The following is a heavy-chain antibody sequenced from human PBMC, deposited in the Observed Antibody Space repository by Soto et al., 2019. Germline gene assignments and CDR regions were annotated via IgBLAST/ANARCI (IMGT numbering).Heavy chain of an antibody. D-gene: IGHD5-12*01. V-gene: IGHV3-7*04. J-gene: IGHJ4*02. CDR2: INEDGSKK. CDR1: GLTFSTHW. Sequence: EVQLVESGGGLVQLGGSLRLSCEVSGLTFSTHWMSWVRHAPGKGLEWVANINEDGSKKYYVDSVKGRFTISRDNAEKSLYLQMNSLRAEDTAMYYCASDEYGYAHWGQGTLVIVSS. CDR3: ASDEYGYAH.